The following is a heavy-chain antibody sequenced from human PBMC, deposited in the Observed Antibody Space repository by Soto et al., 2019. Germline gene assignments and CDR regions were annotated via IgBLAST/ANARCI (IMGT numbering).Heavy chain of an antibody. Sequence: SETLSLTCTVSGGSISSSSYYWGWIRQPPGKGLEWIGSIYYSGSTYYNPSLKSRVTISVDTSKNQFSLKLSSVTAEDTAIYYCAKDLPGELLPTCFDSWGRGTLVTVSS. CDR3: AKDLPGELLPTCFDS. V-gene: IGHV4-39*07. CDR1: GGSISSSSYY. CDR2: IYYSGST. D-gene: IGHD3-22*01. J-gene: IGHJ5*01.